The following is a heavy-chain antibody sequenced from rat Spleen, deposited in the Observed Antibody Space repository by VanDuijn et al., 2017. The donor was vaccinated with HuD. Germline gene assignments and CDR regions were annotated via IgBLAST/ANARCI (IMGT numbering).Heavy chain of an antibody. CDR1: GHSITSNY. Sequence: EVQLQESGPGLVKPSQSLSLTCSVTGHSITSNYWGWIRKFPGNKMEWMGYIGYSGRTSYNPSLKSRISITRDTSKNQFFLQLNSVTTEETATYYLARYGAGYNLFDYWGQGVMVTVSS. D-gene: IGHD1-4*01. V-gene: IGHV3-1*01. CDR3: ARYGAGYNLFDY. J-gene: IGHJ2*01. CDR2: IGYSGRT.